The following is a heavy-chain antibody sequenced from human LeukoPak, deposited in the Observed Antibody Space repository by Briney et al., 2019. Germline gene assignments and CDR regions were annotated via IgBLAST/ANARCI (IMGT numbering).Heavy chain of an antibody. CDR1: GYTFPSYG. Sequence: ASVKVSCKASGYTFPSYGISWVRQAPGQGLEWMGGIIPIFGTANYAQKFQGRVTITADESTSTAYTELSSLRSEDTAVYYCARPALRYYDSSGYYYAFDYWGQGTLVTVSS. CDR3: ARPALRYYDSSGYYYAFDY. CDR2: IIPIFGTA. V-gene: IGHV1-69*13. J-gene: IGHJ4*02. D-gene: IGHD3-22*01.